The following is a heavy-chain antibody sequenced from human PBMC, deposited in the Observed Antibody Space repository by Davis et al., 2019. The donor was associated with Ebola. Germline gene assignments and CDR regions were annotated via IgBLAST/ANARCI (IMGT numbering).Heavy chain of an antibody. V-gene: IGHV3-30-3*01. Sequence: GGSLRLSCAASGFTFSSYAMHWVRQAPGKGLEWVAVISYDGSNKYYADSVKGRFTISRDNSKNTLYLQMNSLRAEDTAVYYCARLDYDFWSGYYKGWFDPWGQGTLVTVSS. J-gene: IGHJ5*02. CDR1: GFTFSSYA. CDR3: ARLDYDFWSGYYKGWFDP. CDR2: ISYDGSNK. D-gene: IGHD3-3*01.